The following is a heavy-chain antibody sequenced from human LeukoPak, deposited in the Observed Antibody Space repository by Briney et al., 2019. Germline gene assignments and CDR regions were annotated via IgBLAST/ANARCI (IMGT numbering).Heavy chain of an antibody. J-gene: IGHJ4*02. V-gene: IGHV3-21*01. CDR3: ALCKDSMAGATNDY. Sequence: GGSLRLSCAVCGSTFSSYSMRCDRQAPGKGLEWVSSISSSGTYKYYADSVKGRFTISRDNAKNSLYLQMNSLRAEGTAVYYCALCKDSMAGATNDYWGQGTLVTVSS. CDR1: GSTFSSYS. D-gene: IGHD5-24*01. CDR2: ISSSGTYK.